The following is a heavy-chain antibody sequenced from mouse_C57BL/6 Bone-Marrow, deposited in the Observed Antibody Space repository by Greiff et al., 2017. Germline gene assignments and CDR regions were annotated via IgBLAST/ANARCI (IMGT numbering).Heavy chain of an antibody. CDR1: GFSLTSYA. CDR3: ALFYCSSYYYFDY. J-gene: IGHJ2*01. D-gene: IGHD1-1*01. Sequence: VMLVESGPGLVAPSQSLSITCPVSGFSLTSYAISWVRPPPGNGLEWLGLIWTGGGTNYNSALKSRLSISKDNSKSQVFLKMNSLHTDDTARYYCALFYCSSYYYFDYWGQGTTLTGSS. CDR2: IWTGGGT. V-gene: IGHV2-9-1*01.